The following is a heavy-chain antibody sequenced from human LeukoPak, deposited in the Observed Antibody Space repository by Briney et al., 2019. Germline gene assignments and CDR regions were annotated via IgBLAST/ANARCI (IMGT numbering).Heavy chain of an antibody. Sequence: GGSLRLSCVASGFTFSTFEMNWVRQAPGKGLEWVSYISGSGINIYYADSVRGRFTISRDNAKNSLFLQMNNLRAEDTAVYYCVREGLGTTGWFGPVFWGQGTLVTVSS. CDR3: VREGLGTTGWFGPVF. CDR1: GFTFSTFE. D-gene: IGHD3-10*01. CDR2: ISGSGINI. J-gene: IGHJ4*02. V-gene: IGHV3-48*03.